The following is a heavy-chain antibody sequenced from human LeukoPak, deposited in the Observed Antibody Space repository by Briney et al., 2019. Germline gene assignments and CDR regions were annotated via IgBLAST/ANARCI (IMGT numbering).Heavy chain of an antibody. CDR2: ISAYNGNT. CDR3: ARASGEYYYDSSGYWGGEFDY. CDR1: GYTFTSYG. V-gene: IGHV1-18*01. D-gene: IGHD3-22*01. Sequence: ATVKVSCKASGYTFTSYGISWVRQAPGQGLEWMGWISAYNGNTNYAQKLQGRVTMTTDTSTSTAYMELRSLRSDDTAVYYCARASGEYYYDSSGYWGGEFDYWGQGTLVTVSS. J-gene: IGHJ4*02.